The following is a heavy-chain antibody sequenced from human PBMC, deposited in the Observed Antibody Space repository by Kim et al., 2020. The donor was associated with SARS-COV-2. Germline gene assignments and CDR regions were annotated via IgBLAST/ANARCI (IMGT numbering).Heavy chain of an antibody. CDR2: ISSSGSTI. Sequence: GGSLRLSCAASGFTFSSYEMNWVRQAPGKGLEWVSYISSSGSTIYYADSVKGRFTISRDNAKNSLYLQMNSLRAEDTAVYYCARDRQCVYDLIRVCGMDVWGQGTTVTVSS. D-gene: IGHD2-8*01. J-gene: IGHJ6*02. V-gene: IGHV3-48*03. CDR3: ARDRQCVYDLIRVCGMDV. CDR1: GFTFSSYE.